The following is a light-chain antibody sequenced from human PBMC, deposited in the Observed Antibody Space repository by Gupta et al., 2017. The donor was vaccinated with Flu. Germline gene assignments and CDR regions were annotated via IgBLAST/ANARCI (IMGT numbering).Light chain of an antibody. J-gene: IGLJ1*01. V-gene: IGLV2-14*03. CDR3: SSYTSSSTLYV. CDR2: EVS. Sequence: QSALTQPASVSGSPGQSITISCTGTSSDAGGYNNVSWYQQHPGKAPKLMIYEVSDRPSGVSNRFSGSKSGNTASLTISGLQAEDEADYYCSSYTSSSTLYVFGTGTKVTVL. CDR1: SSDAGGYNN.